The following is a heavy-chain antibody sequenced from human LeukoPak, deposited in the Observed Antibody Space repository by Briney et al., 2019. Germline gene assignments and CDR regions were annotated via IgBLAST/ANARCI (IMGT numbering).Heavy chain of an antibody. CDR2: IYYSGST. Sequence: SQTLSLTCTVSGGSISSGSYYWGWIRQPPGKGLEWIVSIYYSGSTYYNPSLKSRVTISVDTSKNQFSLKLSSVTAADTAVYYCARLSPNPYSSGHYWGQGTLVTVSS. V-gene: IGHV4-39*01. CDR3: ARLSPNPYSSGHY. CDR1: GGSISSGSYY. J-gene: IGHJ4*02. D-gene: IGHD6-19*01.